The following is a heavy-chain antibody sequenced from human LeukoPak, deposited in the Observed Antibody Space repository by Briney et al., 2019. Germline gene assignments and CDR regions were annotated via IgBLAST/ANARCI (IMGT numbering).Heavy chain of an antibody. CDR3: ARDVGYGYFYYYGMDV. Sequence: GGSLRLSCAASGFTFGSCWMNWVRQTPGKGLEWVANINQDGSQKFYVDSVKGRFTISRDNANNSLYLQMNSLRAEDTAVYYCARDVGYGYFYYYGMDVWGQGTTVTVSS. CDR2: INQDGSQK. J-gene: IGHJ6*02. D-gene: IGHD6-13*01. V-gene: IGHV3-7*01. CDR1: GFTFGSCW.